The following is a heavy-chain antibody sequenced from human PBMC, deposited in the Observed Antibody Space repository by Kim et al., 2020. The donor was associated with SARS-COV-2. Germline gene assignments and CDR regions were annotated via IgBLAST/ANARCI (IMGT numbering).Heavy chain of an antibody. J-gene: IGHJ4*02. CDR3: AKDNGFGELSAPTDY. D-gene: IGHD3-10*01. Sequence: DSDKGRFTISREKAKNSLYLQMNSLRAEDTALYYCAKDNGFGELSAPTDYWGQGTLVTVSS. V-gene: IGHV3-9*01.